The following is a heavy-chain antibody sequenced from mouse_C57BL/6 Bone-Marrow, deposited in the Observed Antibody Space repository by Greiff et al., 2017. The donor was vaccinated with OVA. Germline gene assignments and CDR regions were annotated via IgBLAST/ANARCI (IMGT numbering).Heavy chain of an antibody. V-gene: IGHV1-22*01. CDR2: INPNNGGT. CDR1: GYTFTDYN. CDR3: ARWTTALEEY. J-gene: IGHJ2*01. D-gene: IGHD1-2*01. Sequence: VQLQQSGPELVKPGASVKMSCKASGYTFTDYNMHWVKQSHGKSLEWIGYINPNNGGTSYNQKFKGKATLTVNKSSSTAYMELRSLTSEEYAGYYCARWTTALEEYWGQGTTLTVSS.